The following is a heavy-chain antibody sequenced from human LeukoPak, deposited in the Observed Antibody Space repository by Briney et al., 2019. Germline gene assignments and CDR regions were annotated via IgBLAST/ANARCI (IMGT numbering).Heavy chain of an antibody. V-gene: IGHV3-21*01. Sequence: GGSLRLSCAASGFTFSSYAMSWVRQAPGKGLEWVSSISSSSSYIYYADSVKGRSTISRDNAKNSLYLQMNSLRAEDTAVYYCARFSSSSINYWGQGTLVTVSS. CDR2: ISSSSSYI. CDR3: ARFSSSSINY. CDR1: GFTFSSYA. J-gene: IGHJ4*02. D-gene: IGHD6-13*01.